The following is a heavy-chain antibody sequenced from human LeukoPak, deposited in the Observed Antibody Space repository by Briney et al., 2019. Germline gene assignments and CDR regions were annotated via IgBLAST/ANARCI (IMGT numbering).Heavy chain of an antibody. D-gene: IGHD1-7*01. J-gene: IGHJ4*02. CDR1: GGSLSGYY. CDR3: ARVRAMAGTFDY. Sequence: PSETLSLTCAVYGGSLSGYYWSWIRQPPGKGLEWIGEINHSGSTNYNPSLKSRVTISVDTSKNQFSLKLSSVTAADTAVYYCARVRAMAGTFDYWGQGTLVTVSS. V-gene: IGHV4-34*01. CDR2: INHSGST.